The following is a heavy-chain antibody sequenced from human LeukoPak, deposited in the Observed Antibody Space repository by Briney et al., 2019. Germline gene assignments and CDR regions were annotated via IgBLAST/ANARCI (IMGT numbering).Heavy chain of an antibody. CDR3: ARDLRKTTSKSRIVGWANWFDP. D-gene: IGHD1-7*01. CDR1: GYTFTSYH. J-gene: IGHJ5*02. CDR2: INPSGGST. Sequence: ASVKVSCKASGYTFTSYHMHWVRQAPGQGLEWMGIINPSGGSTSYAQKFQGRVTMTRDTSTSTVYMELSSLRSEDTAVYYCARDLRKTTSKSRIVGWANWFDPWGQGTLVTVSS. V-gene: IGHV1-46*01.